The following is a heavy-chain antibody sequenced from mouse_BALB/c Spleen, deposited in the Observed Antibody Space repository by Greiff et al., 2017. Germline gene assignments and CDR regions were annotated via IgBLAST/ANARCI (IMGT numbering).Heavy chain of an antibody. J-gene: IGHJ4*01. CDR3: ARGRAMDY. V-gene: IGHV5-6-5*01. CDR1: GFTFSSYA. CDR2: ISSGGST. Sequence: VQLKESGGGLVKPGGSLKLSCAASGFTFSSYAMSWVRQTPEKRLEWVASISSGGSTYYPDSVKGRFTISRDNARNILYLQMSSLRSEDTAMYYCARGRAMDYWGQGTSVTVSS.